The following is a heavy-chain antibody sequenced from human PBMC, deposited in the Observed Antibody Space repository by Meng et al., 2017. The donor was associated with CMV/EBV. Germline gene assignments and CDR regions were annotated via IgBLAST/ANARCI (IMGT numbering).Heavy chain of an antibody. CDR2: INPNRGGT. Sequence: YYLHWVRPAPGPGLEWMGWINPNRGGTNSAPKFQGKITMTRDTSISTAYMELSRLRSDDTAVYYCARVALRHDFWSGYYSSYYFDYWGQGTLVTVSS. V-gene: IGHV1-2*02. J-gene: IGHJ4*02. CDR1: YY. D-gene: IGHD3-3*01. CDR3: ARVALRHDFWSGYYSSYYFDY.